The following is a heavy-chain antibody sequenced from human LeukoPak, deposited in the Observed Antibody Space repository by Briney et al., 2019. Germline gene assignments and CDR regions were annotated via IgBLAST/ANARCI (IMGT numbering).Heavy chain of an antibody. CDR3: AGDDSSSWWSY. CDR1: GGSISSYY. J-gene: IGHJ4*02. CDR2: SYYSGST. Sequence: SXXLSLTWTVSGGSISSYYWIWIRQHPGKGLEWIGNSYYSGSTKYNPSLKSRVTISVDTSKNQFSLKVNSVTAADTAVYYCAGDDSSSWWSYWGQGTLVTVSS. V-gene: IGHV4-59*01. D-gene: IGHD6-13*01.